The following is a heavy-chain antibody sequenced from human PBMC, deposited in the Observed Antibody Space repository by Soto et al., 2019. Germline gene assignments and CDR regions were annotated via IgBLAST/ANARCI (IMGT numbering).Heavy chain of an antibody. CDR3: AIFFFFCKAQDSRPLHGMDSAVQLNLSSDL. Sequence: KGLEWVSGISGSGISTHYADSVKGRFTISRDNAKNSLYLQMNSLRAEDTAVYYCAIFFFFCKAQDSRPLHGMDSAVQLNLSSDL. J-gene: IGHJ2*01. V-gene: IGHV3-48*01. D-gene: IGHD2-2*01. CDR2: ISGSGIST.